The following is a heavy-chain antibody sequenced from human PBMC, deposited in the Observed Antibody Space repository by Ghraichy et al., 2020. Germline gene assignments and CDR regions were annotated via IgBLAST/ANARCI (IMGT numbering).Heavy chain of an antibody. CDR1: GGSISSSSYY. D-gene: IGHD3-22*01. CDR3: ARIRYYYDSSTSLKYYFDY. J-gene: IGHJ4*02. V-gene: IGHV4-39*01. CDR2: IYYSGST. Sequence: SETLSLTCTVSGGSISSSSYYWGWIRQPPGKGLEWIGSIYYSGSTYYNPSLKSRVTISVDTSKNQFSLKLSSVTAADTAVYYCARIRYYYDSSTSLKYYFDYWGQGTLVTVSS.